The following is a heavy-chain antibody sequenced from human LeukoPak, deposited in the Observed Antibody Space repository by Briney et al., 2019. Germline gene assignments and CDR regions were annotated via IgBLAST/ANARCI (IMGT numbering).Heavy chain of an antibody. J-gene: IGHJ4*02. CDR2: FDPLSGET. D-gene: IGHD1-1*01. Sequence: ASVKVSCKVSGYTLTVLSMHCVLQAPSKGLERIVGFDPLSGETFYAQKFQGRVPMPEDTSTDTAYMELSSLRSEDTAVYYCATAYNSPEFDYWGQRTLVTVSS. CDR3: ATAYNSPEFDY. CDR1: GYTLTVLS. V-gene: IGHV1-24*01.